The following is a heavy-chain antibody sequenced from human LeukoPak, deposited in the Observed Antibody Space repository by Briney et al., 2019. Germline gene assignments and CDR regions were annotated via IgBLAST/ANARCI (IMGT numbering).Heavy chain of an antibody. CDR2: ISGSGGST. D-gene: IGHD6-13*01. J-gene: IGHJ4*02. CDR3: AKDRAGYSLDY. Sequence: GGSLRLSCAASGFTFSSYATRWVRQAPGKGLEWVSAISGSGGSTYYADSVKGRFTTSRDNSKNTLYLQMNSLRAEDTAVYYCAKDRAGYSLDYWGQGTLVTVSS. CDR1: GFTFSSYA. V-gene: IGHV3-23*01.